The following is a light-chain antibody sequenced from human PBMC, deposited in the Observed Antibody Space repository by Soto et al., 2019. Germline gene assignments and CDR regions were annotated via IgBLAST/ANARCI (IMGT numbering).Light chain of an antibody. V-gene: IGKV1-27*01. CDR1: QGISNY. J-gene: IGKJ1*01. Sequence: DIQMTQSPSSLSASVGDRVTITCRASQGISNYLAWYQQQPGKVPKVLISGASTLQSGVPSRFSGSGSGTDFTLTIISLQPEDVATYYWQQYGSPPWTFGQGTKVEIK. CDR3: QQYGSPPWT. CDR2: GAS.